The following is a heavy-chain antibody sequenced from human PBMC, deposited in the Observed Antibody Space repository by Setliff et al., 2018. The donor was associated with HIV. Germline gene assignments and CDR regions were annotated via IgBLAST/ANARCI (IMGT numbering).Heavy chain of an antibody. V-gene: IGHV1-69*04. D-gene: IGHD5-12*01. CDR3: ARGPLYGYDRGYFDY. CDR2: IISSLGVT. J-gene: IGHJ4*02. Sequence: GASVKVSCKASGYTFINYAMNWVRQAPGQGLEWMGSIISSLGVTKYAQKFQDRVTITADESTTTVYMEMRSLTSGDTALYYCARGPLYGYDRGYFDYWGQGTLVTVSS. CDR1: GYTFINYA.